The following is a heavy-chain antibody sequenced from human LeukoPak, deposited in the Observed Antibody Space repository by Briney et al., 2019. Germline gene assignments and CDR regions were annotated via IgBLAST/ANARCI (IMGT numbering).Heavy chain of an antibody. CDR1: GGTFSSYA. D-gene: IGHD7-27*01. V-gene: IGHV1-69*06. CDR2: IIPIFGTA. Sequence: SVKVSCKASGGTFSSYAISWVRQAPGQGLEWMGGIIPIFGTANYAQKFQGRVTITADKSTSTAYMELSSLTSEDTAVYYCARGLGHARRYYFDYWGQGTLVTVSS. CDR3: ARGLGHARRYYFDY. J-gene: IGHJ4*02.